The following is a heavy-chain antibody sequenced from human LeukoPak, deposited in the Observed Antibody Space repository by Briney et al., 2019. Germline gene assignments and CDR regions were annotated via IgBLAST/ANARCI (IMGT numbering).Heavy chain of an antibody. D-gene: IGHD1-26*01. CDR1: GFTFSSYE. Sequence: PGGSLRLSCAASGFTFSSYEMNWVRQAPGKGLEWVSYISSSGSIIYYTDLVKGRFTISRDNAKNSLYLQMNSLRAEDTAVYYCARDPVGATTPDCWGEGALVTVSS. V-gene: IGHV3-48*03. CDR3: ARDPVGATTPDC. CDR2: ISSSGSII. J-gene: IGHJ4*02.